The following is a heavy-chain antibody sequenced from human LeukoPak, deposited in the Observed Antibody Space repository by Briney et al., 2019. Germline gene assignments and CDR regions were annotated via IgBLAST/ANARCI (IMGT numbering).Heavy chain of an antibody. CDR2: TGVSGS. D-gene: IGHD3-10*01. V-gene: IGHV3-23*01. CDR3: ARCYTYGTTWFGGLDV. J-gene: IGHJ6*02. Sequence: GGPLRLSCAASEFTFSSSAMTWVREVLGKGLEWVSTTGVSGSYYADSVKGRFTISRDNSKNTLYLQMNSLRAEDTAVYYCARCYTYGTTWFGGLDVWGQGTTVTVSS. CDR1: EFTFSSSA.